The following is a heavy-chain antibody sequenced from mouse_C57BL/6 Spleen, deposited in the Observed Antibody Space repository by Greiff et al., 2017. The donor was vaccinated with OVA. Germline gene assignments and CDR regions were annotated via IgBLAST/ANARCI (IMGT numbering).Heavy chain of an antibody. D-gene: IGHD2-4*01. Sequence: EVQLQQSGPELVKPGASVKISCKASGYSFTGYYMNWVKQSPEKSLEWIGEINPSTGGTTYNQKFKAKATLTVDKSSSTAYMQLKSLTSEDSAVDYYARGYYDYDGDYAMDYWGQGTSVTVSS. J-gene: IGHJ4*01. V-gene: IGHV1-42*01. CDR3: ARGYYDYDGDYAMDY. CDR2: INPSTGGT. CDR1: GYSFTGYY.